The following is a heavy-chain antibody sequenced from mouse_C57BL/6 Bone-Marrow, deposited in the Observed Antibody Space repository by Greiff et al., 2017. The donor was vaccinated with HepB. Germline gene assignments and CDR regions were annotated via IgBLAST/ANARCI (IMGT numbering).Heavy chain of an antibody. V-gene: IGHV3-6*01. D-gene: IGHD2-1*01. CDR3: ARGRVYYGKNY. CDR2: ISYDGSN. Sequence: ESGPGLVKPSQSLSLTCSVTGYSITSGYYWNWIRQFPGNKLEWMGYISYDGSNNYNPSLKNRISITRDTSKNQFFLKLNSVTTEDTATYYCARGRVYYGKNYWGQGTTLTVSS. CDR1: GYSITSGYY. J-gene: IGHJ2*01.